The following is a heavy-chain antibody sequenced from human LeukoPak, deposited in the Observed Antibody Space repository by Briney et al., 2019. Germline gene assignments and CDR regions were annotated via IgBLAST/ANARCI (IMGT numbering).Heavy chain of an antibody. D-gene: IGHD3-22*01. CDR2: MNPNSGNT. CDR1: GYTFTSYD. V-gene: IGHV1-8*01. CDR3: AKWSMIVVVITHGDAFDI. Sequence: ASVKVSCKASGYTFTSYDINWVRQATGQGLEWMGWMNPNSGNTGYAQKFQGRVTMTRNTSISTAYMELSSLRAEDTAVYYCAKWSMIVVVITHGDAFDIWGQGTMVTVSS. J-gene: IGHJ3*02.